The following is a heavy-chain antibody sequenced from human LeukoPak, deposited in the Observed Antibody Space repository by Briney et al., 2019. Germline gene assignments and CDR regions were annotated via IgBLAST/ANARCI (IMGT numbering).Heavy chain of an antibody. CDR1: GYTFTSYG. J-gene: IGHJ4*02. CDR2: IVPDSGGA. D-gene: IGHD2-15*01. V-gene: IGHV1-2*02. CDR3: STEDKYCSGANCGKY. Sequence: GASVKVSCKASGYTFTSYGISWVRLAPGQGLEWMGYIVPDSGGADYDQKFQGRVTMTRDKSISTVYMELSSVRSDDTAVYYCSTEDKYCSGANCGKYWGQGTLVTVSS.